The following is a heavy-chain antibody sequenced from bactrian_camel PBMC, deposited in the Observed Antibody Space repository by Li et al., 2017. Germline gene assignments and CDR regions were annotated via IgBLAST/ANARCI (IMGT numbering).Heavy chain of an antibody. CDR3: ATQGFWGTNEYLY. J-gene: IGHJ4*01. CDR2: ITIEGRKT. V-gene: IGHV3-2*01. Sequence: HVQLVESGGGPVQPGGSLRLSCAASGFTFCTYYMSWVRQPPGKGLEWVSTITIEGRKTYYPDSVQGRFTISRDDAKDTVYLQMNSLKSEDTALYYCATQGFWGTNEYLYWGQGTQVTVS. D-gene: IGHD4*01. CDR1: GFTFCTYY.